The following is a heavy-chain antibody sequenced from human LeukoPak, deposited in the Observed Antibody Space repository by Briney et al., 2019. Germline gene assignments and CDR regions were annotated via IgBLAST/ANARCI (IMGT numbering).Heavy chain of an antibody. J-gene: IGHJ4*02. CDR1: GFPFSNYA. Sequence: PGGSLRLSCAASGFPFSNYAMSWVRQAPGKGLEWVSTISRSIGSTDYADSVKGRFTISRDNSKNTLYLQMNSLRAEDTALYYCAKGVIIAAPVTAHDSGHYWGQGTLVTVSS. D-gene: IGHD6-13*01. CDR3: AKGVIIAAPVTAHDSGHY. V-gene: IGHV3-23*01. CDR2: ISRSIGST.